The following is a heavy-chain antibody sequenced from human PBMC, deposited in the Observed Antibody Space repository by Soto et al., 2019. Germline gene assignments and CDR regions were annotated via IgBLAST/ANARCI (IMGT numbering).Heavy chain of an antibody. Sequence: GGSLRLSCAASGFTFSSYGMHWVRQAPGKGLEWVAVISYDGSNKYYADSVKGRFTISRDNSKNTLYLQMNSLRAEDTAVYYCAKDHSGRSGYYYYYYYGMDVWGQGTTVTVSS. D-gene: IGHD3-22*01. CDR1: GFTFSSYG. CDR3: AKDHSGRSGYYYYYYYGMDV. CDR2: ISYDGSNK. V-gene: IGHV3-30*18. J-gene: IGHJ6*02.